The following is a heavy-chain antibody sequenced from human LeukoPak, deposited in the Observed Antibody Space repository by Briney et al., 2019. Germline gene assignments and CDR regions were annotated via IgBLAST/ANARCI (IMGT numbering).Heavy chain of an antibody. CDR3: ARKDGDY. J-gene: IGHJ4*02. V-gene: IGHV4-59*01. D-gene: IGHD2-15*01. CDR1: GVSISSYH. Sequence: SETLSLTCTVSGVSISSYHWSWIRQPPVKGLEWIGYIYNSGSTNYNPSLKSRVTISVDTSKNQVSLKLSSVTAADTAVYYCARKDGDYWGQGILVTVSS. CDR2: IYNSGST.